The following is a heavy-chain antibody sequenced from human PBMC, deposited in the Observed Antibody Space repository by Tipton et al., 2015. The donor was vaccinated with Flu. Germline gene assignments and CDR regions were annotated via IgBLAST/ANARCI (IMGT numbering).Heavy chain of an antibody. CDR2: IYNSQYT. V-gene: IGHV4-59*12. Sequence: TLSLTCTVSGGFFTSYYWNWIRQPPGKGLEWIGYIYNSQYTKYNPSLKSRVTISVDTSKKQFSLQLRSVTAADTAVYYCARDPSQGMPDYFDSWGQGTLVTASS. J-gene: IGHJ4*02. CDR1: GGFFTSYY. D-gene: IGHD2-2*01. CDR3: ARDPSQGMPDYFDS.